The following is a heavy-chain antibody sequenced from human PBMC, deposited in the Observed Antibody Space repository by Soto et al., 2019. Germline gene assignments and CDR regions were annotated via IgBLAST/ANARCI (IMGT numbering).Heavy chain of an antibody. Sequence: ASVKVSCKASGYTFTSYGISWVRQAPGQGLEWMGWISAYNGNTNYAQKLQGRVTMTTDTSTSTAYMELRSLRSDDTAVYYCARDLGVVITTCFDYWGQGTLVTVSS. CDR1: GYTFTSYG. CDR3: ARDLGVVITTCFDY. D-gene: IGHD3-22*01. CDR2: ISAYNGNT. J-gene: IGHJ4*02. V-gene: IGHV1-18*01.